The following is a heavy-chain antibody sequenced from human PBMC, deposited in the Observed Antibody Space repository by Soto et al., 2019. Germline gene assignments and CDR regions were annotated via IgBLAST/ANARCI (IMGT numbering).Heavy chain of an antibody. D-gene: IGHD6-13*01. CDR2: IYWDDDT. Sequence: QITLKESGPTLVKPKQTLTLTCTVSGFSLSSSRVGVGWIRQPPGKALEWLALIYWDDDTRYSASLKSRLTITQDASKNQDIHKMTHMDPVDTATYNHVRLKQQMVRYKPYNPLDVWGLGTTVTVSS. J-gene: IGHJ6*02. CDR3: VRLKQQMVRYKPYNPLDV. V-gene: IGHV2-5*02. CDR1: GFSLSSSRVG.